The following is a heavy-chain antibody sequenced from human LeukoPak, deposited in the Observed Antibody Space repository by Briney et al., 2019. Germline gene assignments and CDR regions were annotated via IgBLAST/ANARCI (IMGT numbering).Heavy chain of an antibody. V-gene: IGHV4-39*01. CDR2: IYYSAST. D-gene: IGHD2-2*01. Sequence: PSETLSLTCTVSGGSISSSSYYWGWIGQPPGKGLEWIGSIYYSASTYYNPSLKSRVTISVDTSKNQFSLKLSSVTAADTAVYYCARAGMSLCSSTSCYSFHAFDIWGQGTMVTVSS. CDR3: ARAGMSLCSSTSCYSFHAFDI. CDR1: GGSISSSSYY. J-gene: IGHJ3*02.